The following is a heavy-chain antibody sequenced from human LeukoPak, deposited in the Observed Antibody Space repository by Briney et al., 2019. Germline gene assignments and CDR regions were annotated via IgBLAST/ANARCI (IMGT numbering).Heavy chain of an antibody. J-gene: IGHJ4*01. CDR3: ARRDWPPLDY. D-gene: IGHD3/OR15-3a*01. V-gene: IGHV3-7*01. Sequence: GGSLRLSCAASGFTFSDYWMNWVRQAPGKGLEWVANIDQDGGGKYYLDSVKGRFTISRDNAKSSLYLQIDSLGAEDTAVYYCARRDWPPLDYWCQGGLRTASS. CDR1: GFTFSDYW. CDR2: IDQDGGGK.